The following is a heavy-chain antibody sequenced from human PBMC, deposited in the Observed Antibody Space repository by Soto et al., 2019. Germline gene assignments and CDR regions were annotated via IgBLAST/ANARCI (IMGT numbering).Heavy chain of an antibody. Sequence: EVQLVESGGGLVQPGGSLRLSCAAPGFTFSSYWMSWVRQAPGKGLEWVANIKQDGSEKYYVDSVKGRFTISRDNAKNSLYLQMNSLRAEDTAVYYCARGWNYCGYWGQGTLVTVSS. CDR1: GFTFSSYW. V-gene: IGHV3-7*01. J-gene: IGHJ4*02. CDR3: ARGWNYCGY. CDR2: IKQDGSEK. D-gene: IGHD1-1*01.